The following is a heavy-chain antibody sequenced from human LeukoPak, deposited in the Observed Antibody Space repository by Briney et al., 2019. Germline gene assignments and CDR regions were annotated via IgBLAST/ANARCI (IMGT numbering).Heavy chain of an antibody. CDR2: ISYDGSNK. CDR3: AKESRRGLGWAILTGEYYFDY. J-gene: IGHJ4*02. CDR1: GFTFSSYG. Sequence: PGGSLRLSCAASGFTFSSYGMHWVRQAPGKGLEWVAVISYDGSNKYYADSVKGRFTISRDNSKNTLYLQMNSLRAEDTAVYYCAKESRRGLGWAILTGEYYFDYWGQGTLVTVSS. D-gene: IGHD3-9*01. V-gene: IGHV3-30*18.